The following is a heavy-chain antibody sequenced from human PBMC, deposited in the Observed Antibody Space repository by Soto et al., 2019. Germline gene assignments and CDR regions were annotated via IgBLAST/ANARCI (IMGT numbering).Heavy chain of an antibody. D-gene: IGHD7-27*01. CDR1: GYTFIIYG. V-gene: IGHV1-18*01. J-gene: IGHJ4*02. CDR3: ARGRGNWGSEFDC. Sequence: QVQLVQSGAEVKKPGASVKVSCKSSGYTFIIYGISWLRQAPGQGLEWMGWITAYNGNTKYAQKFQGRSTMTTDTSTSTAYMELRSLRSDDTAVYYCARGRGNWGSEFDCWGQGTLVTVSS. CDR2: ITAYNGNT.